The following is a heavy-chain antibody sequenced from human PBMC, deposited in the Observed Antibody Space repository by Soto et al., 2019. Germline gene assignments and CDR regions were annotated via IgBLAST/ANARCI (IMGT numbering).Heavy chain of an antibody. D-gene: IGHD3-22*01. V-gene: IGHV4-59*08. CDR1: GGSIDTYY. CDR2: IYYSGST. J-gene: IGHJ5*02. CDR3: ARLGGYYQSLDT. Sequence: SETLSLTCTVSGGSIDTYYWRWIRQPPGKGLQWIGYIYYSGSTTYSPSLKSRVTISVDRSKNQFSLKLTSVTAADTAVYYCARLGGYYQSLDTWGQGTLVTVS.